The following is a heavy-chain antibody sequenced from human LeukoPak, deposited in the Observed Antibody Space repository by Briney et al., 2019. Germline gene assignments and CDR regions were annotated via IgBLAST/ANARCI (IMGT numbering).Heavy chain of an antibody. D-gene: IGHD2-15*01. CDR2: IIPIFGTA. CDR1: GGTFSSYA. CDR3: ARVGRVVAANSYFDY. V-gene: IGHV1-69*13. Sequence: GASVKVSCKASGGTFSSYAISWMRQAPGQGLEWMGGIIPIFGTANYAQKFQGGVTITADESTSTAYMELSSLRSEDTAVYFCARVGRVVAANSYFDYWGQGTLVTVSS. J-gene: IGHJ4*02.